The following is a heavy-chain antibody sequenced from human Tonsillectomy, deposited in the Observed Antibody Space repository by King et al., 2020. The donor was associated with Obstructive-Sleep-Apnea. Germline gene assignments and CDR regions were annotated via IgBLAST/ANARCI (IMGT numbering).Heavy chain of an antibody. CDR1: GGSISSYY. J-gene: IGHJ3*02. CDR3: ARGFDYGDPPGAFDI. V-gene: IGHV4-59*01. Sequence: VQLQESGPGLVKPSETLSLTCTVSGGSISSYYWSWIRQPPGKGLEWIGYIYYSGSTNYNPSLKSRVTISVDTSKNQFSLKLSSVTAADTAVYYCARGFDYGDPPGAFDIWGQGTMVTVSS. D-gene: IGHD4-17*01. CDR2: IYYSGST.